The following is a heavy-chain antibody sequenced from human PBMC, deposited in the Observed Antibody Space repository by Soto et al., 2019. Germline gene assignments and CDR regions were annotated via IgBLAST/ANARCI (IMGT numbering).Heavy chain of an antibody. Sequence: SETLSLTCTVSGGSISSVDYYWSWIRQPPGKGLEWIGEINHSGSTNYNPSLKSRVTISVDTSKNQFSLKLSSVTAADTAVYYCARAHYEDDAFDIWGQRTMVTVSS. J-gene: IGHJ3*02. CDR3: ARAHYEDDAFDI. D-gene: IGHD3-22*01. CDR1: GGSISSVDYY. CDR2: INHSGST. V-gene: IGHV4-34*01.